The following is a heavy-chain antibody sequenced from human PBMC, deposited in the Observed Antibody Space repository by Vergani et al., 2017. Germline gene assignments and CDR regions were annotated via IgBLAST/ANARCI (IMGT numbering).Heavy chain of an antibody. Sequence: QVQLVQSGAEVKKPGASVKVSCKASGYTFTGYYMHWVRQAPGQGLEWMGWINPNSGGTNFAQKFQGRVTMTRDTSISTAYMELSRLRSDDTAVYYCARDLAVAGTSRYGMDVWGKGTTVTVSS. CDR1: GYTFTGYY. D-gene: IGHD6-19*01. CDR3: ARDLAVAGTSRYGMDV. CDR2: INPNSGGT. V-gene: IGHV1-2*02. J-gene: IGHJ6*04.